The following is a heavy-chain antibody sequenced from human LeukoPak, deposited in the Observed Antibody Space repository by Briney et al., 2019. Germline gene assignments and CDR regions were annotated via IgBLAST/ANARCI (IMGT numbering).Heavy chain of an antibody. D-gene: IGHD2-2*01. V-gene: IGHV1-2*02. CDR1: GYTFTGYY. CDR2: INPNSGGT. J-gene: IGHJ4*02. Sequence: ASVKVSGKASGYTFTGYYMHWVRQAPGQGLEWMGWINPNSGGTNYAQKFQGRVTMTRDTSISTAYMELSRLRSDDTAVYYCARDGADIVVVPAAMVIGYWGQGTLVTVSS. CDR3: ARDGADIVVVPAAMVIGY.